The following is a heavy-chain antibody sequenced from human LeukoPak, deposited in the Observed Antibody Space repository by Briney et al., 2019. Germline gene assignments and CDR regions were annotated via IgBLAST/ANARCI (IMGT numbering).Heavy chain of an antibody. V-gene: IGHV5-51*01. D-gene: IGHD3-22*01. CDR1: GYNFTNYW. Sequence: GESLKISCKGSGYNFTNYWIDWVRQMPGKGLEWMGIVYPDDSDTIYRPSFQGQVTMSADKSTNTAYLQWSSLKASDAAIYYCARQSSFSGFPDFWGQGTLVTVSS. CDR3: ARQSSFSGFPDF. J-gene: IGHJ4*02. CDR2: VYPDDSDT.